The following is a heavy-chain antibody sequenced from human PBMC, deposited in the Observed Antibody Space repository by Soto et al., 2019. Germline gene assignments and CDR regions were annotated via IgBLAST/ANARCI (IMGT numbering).Heavy chain of an antibody. V-gene: IGHV4-59*01. CDR3: ARVRGTAGKRYFDY. CDR2: TYYSGST. J-gene: IGHJ4*02. D-gene: IGHD6-13*01. CDR1: GGSMIAYY. Sequence: SETLSLTCTVSGGSMIAYYWNWMRQPPGKGLQWIGYTYYSGSTTYNPSLKSRVTISVDSSKNQFSLKLDSVTPADTAVYYCARVRGTAGKRYFDYWGPGTRVTVSS.